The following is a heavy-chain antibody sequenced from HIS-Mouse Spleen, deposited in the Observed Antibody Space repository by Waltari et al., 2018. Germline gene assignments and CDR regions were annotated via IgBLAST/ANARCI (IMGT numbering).Heavy chain of an antibody. CDR3: ARGEGRELKVDY. Sequence: QVQLQESGPGLVKPSQTLSLTCTVSGGSISSGGYYWSWIRQHPGKGLEWIGYIYYSGRTYCNPSLKSRVTIAVETSKNQFSLKLSSVTAADTAVYYCARGEGRELKVDYWGQGTLVTVSS. V-gene: IGHV4-31*03. CDR2: IYYSGRT. D-gene: IGHD1-7*01. CDR1: GGSISSGGYY. J-gene: IGHJ4*02.